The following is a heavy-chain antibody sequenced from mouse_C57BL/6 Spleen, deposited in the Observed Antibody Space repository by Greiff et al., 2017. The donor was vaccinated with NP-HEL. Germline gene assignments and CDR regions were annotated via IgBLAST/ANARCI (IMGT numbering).Heavy chain of an antibody. J-gene: IGHJ4*01. Sequence: VKLMESGAELVRPGASVKLSCKASGYTFTDYYINWVKQRPGQGLEWIARIYPGSGNTYYNEKFKGKATLTAEKSSSTAYMQLSSLTSEDSAVYFCARSGVYYGYDGAMDYWGQGTSVTVSS. CDR2: IYPGSGNT. V-gene: IGHV1-76*01. CDR1: GYTFTDYY. CDR3: ARSGVYYGYDGAMDY. D-gene: IGHD2-2*01.